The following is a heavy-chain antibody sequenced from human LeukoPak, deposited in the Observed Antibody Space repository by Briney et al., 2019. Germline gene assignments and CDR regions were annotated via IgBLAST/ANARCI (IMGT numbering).Heavy chain of an antibody. CDR3: ARSRGYSYPENYYYMDV. CDR1: GYTFTGYY. V-gene: IGHV1-2*02. J-gene: IGHJ6*03. D-gene: IGHD5-18*01. CDR2: INPNSGGT. Sequence: ASVKVSCKASGYTFTGYYMHWVQQAPGQGLEWMGWINPNSGGTNYAQKFQGKVTMTRDTSISTAYMELSRLRSDDTAVYYCARSRGYSYPENYYYMDVWGKGTTVTISS.